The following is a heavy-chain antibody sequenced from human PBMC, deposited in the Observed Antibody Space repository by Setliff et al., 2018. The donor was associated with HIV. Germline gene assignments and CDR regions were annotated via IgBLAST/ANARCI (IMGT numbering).Heavy chain of an antibody. V-gene: IGHV1-46*01. CDR3: ARDLYYYGSGSPNYYYYYGMDV. J-gene: IGHJ6*02. Sequence: GASVKVSCKASGYTFTDYYMHWVQQAPGKGLEWMGIINPSGGSTSYAQKFQGRVTMTRDTSTSTVYMELSSLRSEDTAVYYCARDLYYYGSGSPNYYYYYGMDVWGQGTTVTVSS. D-gene: IGHD3-10*01. CDR1: GYTFTDYY. CDR2: INPSGGST.